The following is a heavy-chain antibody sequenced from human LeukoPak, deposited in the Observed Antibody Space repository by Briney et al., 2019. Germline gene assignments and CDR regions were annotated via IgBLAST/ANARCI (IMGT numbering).Heavy chain of an antibody. V-gene: IGHV3-21*01. CDR2: ISSSSSYI. CDR1: GFTFSSYS. D-gene: IGHD3-22*01. Sequence: GGSLRLSCAASGFTFSSYSMNWVRQAPGKGLVWVSSISSSSSYIYYADSVKGRFTISRDNAKNSLYLQMNSLRAEDTAVYYCARGGPYYYSSGQIYFDYWGQGTLVTVSS. CDR3: ARGGPYYYSSGQIYFDY. J-gene: IGHJ4*02.